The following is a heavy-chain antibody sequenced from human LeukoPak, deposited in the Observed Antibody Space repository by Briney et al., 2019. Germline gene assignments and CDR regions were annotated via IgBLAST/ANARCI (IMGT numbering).Heavy chain of an antibody. J-gene: IGHJ6*03. V-gene: IGHV3-53*01. CDR3: ARGVVDCSGGSCYWGRYYYYYMDV. D-gene: IGHD2-15*01. CDR2: IYSGGST. CDR1: GFTVSSNY. Sequence: GGSLRLSCAASGFTVSSNYMSWVRQAPGKGLEWVPVIYSGGSTYYADSVKGRFTISRDNSKNTLYLQMNSLRAEDTAVYYCARGVVDCSGGSCYWGRYYYYYMDVWGKGTTVTISS.